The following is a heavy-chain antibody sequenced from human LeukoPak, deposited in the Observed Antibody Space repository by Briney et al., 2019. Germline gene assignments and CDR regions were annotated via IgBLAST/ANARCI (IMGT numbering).Heavy chain of an antibody. V-gene: IGHV3-74*01. J-gene: IGHJ4*02. CDR3: AKDPDYYDSSGYYY. CDR1: GFTFSSYW. CDR2: IISDGSSA. D-gene: IGHD3-22*01. Sequence: GGSLRLSCVASGFTFSSYWMHWVRQAPGKGLVWVSRIISDGSSATYADSVKGRFTMSRDNAKNTLYLQMNSLRAEDTAVYYCAKDPDYYDSSGYYYWGQGTLVTVSS.